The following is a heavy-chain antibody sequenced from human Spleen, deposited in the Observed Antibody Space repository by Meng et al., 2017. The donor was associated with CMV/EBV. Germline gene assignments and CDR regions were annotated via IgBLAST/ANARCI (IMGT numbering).Heavy chain of an antibody. CDR1: GFTFSYYG. CDR2: IRYDGSNK. CDR3: ARANLYDYGDYDY. J-gene: IGHJ4*02. V-gene: IGHV3-33*01. Sequence: GESLKISCAASGFTFSYYGMHWVRQAPGKGLEGVAVIRYDGSNKYYADSVKGRFTISRDNSKNTLYLQMNSLRAEDTAVYYCARANLYDYGDYDYWGQGTLVTVSS. D-gene: IGHD4-17*01.